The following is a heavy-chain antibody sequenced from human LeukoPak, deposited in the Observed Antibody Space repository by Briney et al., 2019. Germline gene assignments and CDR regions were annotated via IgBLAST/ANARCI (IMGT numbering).Heavy chain of an antibody. D-gene: IGHD3-16*01. Sequence: SETLSLTCTVSGGSISSSIHYWGWVRQSPRKGLEWIGTIHYSGNTYYNPPLRSRLTISLDTSNNQFSLKLSSVTAADTAVYYCATYTEDYSGPAFAPWGQGTLVIVSS. CDR3: ATYTEDYSGPAFAP. CDR1: GGSISSSIHY. CDR2: IHYSGNT. J-gene: IGHJ5*02. V-gene: IGHV4-39*07.